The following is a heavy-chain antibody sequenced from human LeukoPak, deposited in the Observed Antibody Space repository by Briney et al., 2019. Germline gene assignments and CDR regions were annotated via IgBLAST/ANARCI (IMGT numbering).Heavy chain of an antibody. J-gene: IGHJ4*02. V-gene: IGHV3-9*01. Sequence: GGSLRLSCAASGFTFDGYDMHWVRQAPGKGLEWVSDISWNSGSIDYADSVKGRFTICRDNAKNSLYLQMNSLRTEETALYYCAKVSQDIYGEVEGFDYFDYWGQGTLVTVSS. CDR1: GFTFDGYD. CDR3: AKVSQDIYGEVEGFDYFDY. CDR2: ISWNSGSI. D-gene: IGHD4-17*01.